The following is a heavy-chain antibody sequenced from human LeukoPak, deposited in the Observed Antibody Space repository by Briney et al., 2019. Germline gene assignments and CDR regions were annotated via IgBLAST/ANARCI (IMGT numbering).Heavy chain of an antibody. V-gene: IGHV5-51*01. D-gene: IGHD5-12*01. J-gene: IGHJ4*02. CDR3: ARHRSLTATAWYYFDY. CDR1: GYSFTSYW. Sequence: GESLKISCKGSGYSFTSYWIGWVRQMPGKGREWMGIIYPGDSDTRYSPSFQGQVTISADKSISTAYLQWSSLKASDTAMYYCARHRSLTATAWYYFDYWGQGTLVTVSS. CDR2: IYPGDSDT.